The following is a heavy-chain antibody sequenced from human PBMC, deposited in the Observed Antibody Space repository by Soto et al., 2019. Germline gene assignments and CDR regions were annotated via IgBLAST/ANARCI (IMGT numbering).Heavy chain of an antibody. Sequence: PGGSLRLSCAASGFAVGGFYMNWVRQAPGKGLEWVPVMFTTGTTYYADSVKGRFTISRDDSKNTLYLQMNSLRAEDTAVYYCARERYSYGFDYWGQGTVVTVSS. J-gene: IGHJ4*02. V-gene: IGHV3-53*01. CDR3: ARERYSYGFDY. CDR2: MFTTGTT. CDR1: GFAVGGFY. D-gene: IGHD5-18*01.